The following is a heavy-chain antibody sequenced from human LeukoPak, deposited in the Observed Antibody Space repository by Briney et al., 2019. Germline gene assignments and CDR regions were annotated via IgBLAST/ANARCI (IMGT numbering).Heavy chain of an antibody. V-gene: IGHV3-23*01. CDR2: ISGSGGST. D-gene: IGHD3-10*01. CDR3: AKAKERLLRFWELLLYFDY. CDR1: GFTFSSYA. J-gene: IGHJ4*02. Sequence: GGSLRLSCAASGFTFSSYAMSWVRQAPGKGLEWVSAISGSGGSTYYADSVKGRFTISRDNSKNTLYLQMNSLRAEDTAVYYCAKAKERLLRFWELLLYFDYWSQGTLVTVST.